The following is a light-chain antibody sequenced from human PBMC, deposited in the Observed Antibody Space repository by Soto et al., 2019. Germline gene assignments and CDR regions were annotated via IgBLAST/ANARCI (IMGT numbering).Light chain of an antibody. V-gene: IGKV3-15*01. CDR3: QQSYNTRPLT. Sequence: EMVMTQSPATLSVSPGESATLSCRASQYLTTKLAWYQHRPGQAPRLLIYGASTRATGVPARFTGSGSGTEFTLTISSLQPSDFATYYYQQSYNTRPLTFGRGTKVDIK. CDR1: QYLTTK. J-gene: IGKJ4*01. CDR2: GAS.